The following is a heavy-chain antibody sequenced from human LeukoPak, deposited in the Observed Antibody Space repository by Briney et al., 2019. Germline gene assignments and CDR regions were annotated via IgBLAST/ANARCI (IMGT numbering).Heavy chain of an antibody. V-gene: IGHV1-46*01. CDR1: GYTFTGYY. CDR2: INPTGTTT. D-gene: IGHD1-26*01. Sequence: GASVKVSCKASGYTFTGYYMHWVRQAPGQGLEWVGLINPTGTTTLYAQKFQGRITLTRDMSATTDYMGLSSLTSEDTAVYYCARDNSVGDIAWWFDPWGQGTLVTVSS. J-gene: IGHJ5*02. CDR3: ARDNSVGDIAWWFDP.